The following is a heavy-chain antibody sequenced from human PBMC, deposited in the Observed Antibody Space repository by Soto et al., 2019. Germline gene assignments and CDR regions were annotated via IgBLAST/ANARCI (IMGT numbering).Heavy chain of an antibody. V-gene: IGHV3-30-3*01. CDR1: GFTFSSYA. Sequence: QVQLVESGGGVVQPGRSLRLSCAASGFTFSSYAMHWVRQAPGKGLEWVAVISYDGSNKYYAYSVNGRFTISRDNSMNTLYLRINGLRADDTAVYYCESDDVGYWGQGTLVTVSS. CDR3: ESDDVGY. CDR2: ISYDGSNK. J-gene: IGHJ4*02.